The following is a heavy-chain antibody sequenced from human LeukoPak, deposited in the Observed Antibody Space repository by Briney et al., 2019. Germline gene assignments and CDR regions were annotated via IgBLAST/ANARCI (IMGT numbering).Heavy chain of an antibody. CDR3: ARNPQQLVTYYYYYYMDV. D-gene: IGHD6-13*01. J-gene: IGHJ6*03. Sequence: GGSLRLSCAASGFDLWRYAMSWVRQAPGKGLEWVSYISSSSSTIYYADSVKGRFTISRDNAKNSLYLQMNSLRAEDTAVYYCARNPQQLVTYYYYYYMDVWGKGTTVTVSS. CDR2: ISSSSSTI. V-gene: IGHV3-48*01. CDR1: GFDLWRYA.